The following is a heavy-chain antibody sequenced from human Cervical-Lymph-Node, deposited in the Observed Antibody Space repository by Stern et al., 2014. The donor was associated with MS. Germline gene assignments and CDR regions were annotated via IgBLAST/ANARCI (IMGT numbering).Heavy chain of an antibody. CDR2: RDWGDDK. V-gene: IGHV2-70*11. D-gene: IGHD2-2*01. J-gene: IGHJ6*02. Sequence: ESGPALVRPTQTLTLTCTFSGFSLNTPGMCVTWIRQPPGKALEWLARRDWGDDKYYSTSLKTRLTVSKDTSKNQVVLRMTNMDPVDTATYYCARLEVPTSPGFHYYYYAMDVWGQGTTVTVSS. CDR1: GFSLNTPGMC. CDR3: ARLEVPTSPGFHYYYYAMDV.